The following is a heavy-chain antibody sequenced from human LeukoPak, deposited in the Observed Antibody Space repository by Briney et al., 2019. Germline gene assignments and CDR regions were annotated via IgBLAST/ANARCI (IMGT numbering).Heavy chain of an antibody. V-gene: IGHV4-59*01. CDR2: TYNSGST. CDR1: GGSISIYY. J-gene: IGHJ4*02. CDR3: VRDRELNY. Sequence: SETLSLTCTVSGGSISIYYWSWIRQPPGKGLEWLGYTYNSGSTLYNPSLKSRVTISVDTPRNEFSLRLTSVTAADAAVYYCVRDRELNYWGQGTLVTVSS. D-gene: IGHD3-10*01.